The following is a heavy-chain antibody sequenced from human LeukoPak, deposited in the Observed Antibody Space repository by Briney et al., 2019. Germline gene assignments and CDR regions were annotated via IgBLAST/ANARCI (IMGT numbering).Heavy chain of an antibody. J-gene: IGHJ4*02. CDR3: ARVSSARRPFDY. CDR1: GGSFSGYY. V-gene: IGHV4-34*01. Sequence: SETLSLTCAVYGGSFSGYYWSWIRQPPGKGLEWIGEINHSGSTNYTPSLKSRVTISVDTSKNQFSLKLSSVTAADTAVYYCARVSSARRPFDYWGQGTLVTVSS. CDR2: INHSGST. D-gene: IGHD3-10*01.